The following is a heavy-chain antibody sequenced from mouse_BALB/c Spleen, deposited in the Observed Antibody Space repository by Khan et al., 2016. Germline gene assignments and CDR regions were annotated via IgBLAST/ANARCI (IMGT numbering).Heavy chain of an antibody. CDR1: GFTFSSYA. Sequence: EVELVESGGGLVKPGGSLKLSCAASGFTFSSYAMSWVRQTPEKRLEWVATISSGGSYTYYQDRVKGRSTITGDKATNTLYLQMSSLRSEDTAMYYCARRRYCGSSGYFDFWGAGTTVTVSS. D-gene: IGHD1-1*01. J-gene: IGHJ1*01. CDR2: ISSGGSYT. V-gene: IGHV5-9-3*01. CDR3: ARRRYCGSSGYFDF.